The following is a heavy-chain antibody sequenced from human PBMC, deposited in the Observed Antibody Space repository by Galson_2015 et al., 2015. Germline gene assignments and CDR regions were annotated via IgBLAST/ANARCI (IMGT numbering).Heavy chain of an antibody. Sequence: PALVKPTQTLTLTCTFSGFSLSTSGVGVGWIRQPPGEALAWLAPLYWNNDKRYSPSLKSRLTVTKDTSKNQVVLTMTNADPVDTGTYFCAHTHGFPYYFDYWGQGTLVTVSS. J-gene: IGHJ4*02. CDR2: LYWNNDK. CDR1: GFSLSTSGVG. CDR3: AHTHGFPYYFDY. V-gene: IGHV2-5*01. D-gene: IGHD3-10*01.